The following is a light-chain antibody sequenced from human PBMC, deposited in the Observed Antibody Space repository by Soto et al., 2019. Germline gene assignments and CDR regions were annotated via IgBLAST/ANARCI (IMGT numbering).Light chain of an antibody. CDR2: DNN. CDR1: TSNIGNNF. J-gene: IGLJ3*02. CDR3: GTWDNSLSAGV. V-gene: IGLV1-51*01. Sequence: QSVLTQPPSVSAAPGQKVTISCSGSTSNIGNNFVSWYQQLPGTAPKLLIYDNNKRPSGIPDRFSVSKSGTSATLGITGLQTRDEADYYCGTWDNSLSAGVFGGGTKVTVL.